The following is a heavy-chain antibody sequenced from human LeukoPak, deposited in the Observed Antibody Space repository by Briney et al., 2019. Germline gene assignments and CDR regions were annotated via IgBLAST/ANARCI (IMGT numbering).Heavy chain of an antibody. Sequence: TLSLTCTVSGGSISSGGYYWSWIRQHPGKGLEWIGYIYYSGSTYYNPSLKSRVTISVDTSKNQFSLKLSSVTAADTAVYYCARGDPYDSSGYLLGDAFDIWGQGTMVTVSS. CDR2: IYYSGST. CDR3: ARGDPYDSSGYLLGDAFDI. V-gene: IGHV4-31*03. CDR1: GGSISSGGYY. J-gene: IGHJ3*02. D-gene: IGHD3-22*01.